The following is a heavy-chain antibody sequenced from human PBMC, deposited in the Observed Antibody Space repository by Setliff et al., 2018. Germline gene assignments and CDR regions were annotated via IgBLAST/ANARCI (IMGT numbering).Heavy chain of an antibody. D-gene: IGHD2-21*01. CDR3: ARDAVSNFDRGDSPAY. Sequence: ASVKVSCKASGYVFTGYYIHWVRHAPGQGFEWMGSVNPRTGSTAYAARFQGRITMTRDTSATTVYMTLGSPRSDNTAVYFCARDAVSNFDRGDSPAYWGRGTLVTVSS. V-gene: IGHV1-46*01. CDR2: VNPRTGST. CDR1: GYVFTGYY. J-gene: IGHJ4*02.